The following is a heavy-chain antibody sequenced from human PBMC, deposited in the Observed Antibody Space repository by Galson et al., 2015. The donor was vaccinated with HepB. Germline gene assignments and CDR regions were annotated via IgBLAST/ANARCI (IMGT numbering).Heavy chain of an antibody. D-gene: IGHD2-15*01. CDR2: ISPYNRYT. J-gene: IGHJ5*02. V-gene: IGHV1-18*01. CDR3: SRGALVVAVGATQNNWFGP. Sequence: SVKVSCKASGYTFSSYSITWVRQAPGQGLEWMGWISPYNRYTNDTQKLKGRVAITTDTSTSTAFMELRSLRSDDTAVYYCSRGALVVAVGATQNNWFGPWGQGTLVTVSS. CDR1: GYTFSSYS.